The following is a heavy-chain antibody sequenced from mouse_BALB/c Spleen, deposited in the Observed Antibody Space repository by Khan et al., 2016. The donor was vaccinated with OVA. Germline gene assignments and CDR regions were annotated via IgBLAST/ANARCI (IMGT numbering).Heavy chain of an antibody. CDR2: ISSGGDYT. J-gene: IGHJ3*01. V-gene: IGHV5-6*01. CDR1: GFTFSSYS. CDR3: ASHLTGSFAY. Sequence: EVELVESGGDLVKPGGSLKLSCAASGFTFSSYSMPWVRQTPDKRLEWVATISSGGDYTYYPDNVKGRFTISRDNAKNTLYLQMSSLKSEDTARYYCASHLTGSFAYWGQGTLVTVSA.